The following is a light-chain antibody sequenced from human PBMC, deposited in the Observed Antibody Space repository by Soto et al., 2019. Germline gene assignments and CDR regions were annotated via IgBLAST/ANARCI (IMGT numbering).Light chain of an antibody. J-gene: IGKJ1*01. CDR2: GAS. CDR1: QSISGC. V-gene: IGKV3-11*01. CDR3: QQRSNWPWM. Sequence: EIVLTQSPATLSLSPGERATLSCRASQSISGCLAWYQQRPGQAPRLLVYGASNRATGIPVRFSGSGSGTDYTLTITNLESEDFAVYYCQQRSNWPWMFGQGTKVDIK.